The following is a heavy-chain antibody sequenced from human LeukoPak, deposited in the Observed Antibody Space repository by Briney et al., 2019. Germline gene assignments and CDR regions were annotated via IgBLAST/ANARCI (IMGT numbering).Heavy chain of an antibody. CDR3: ARDRATVTHYYYYMDV. J-gene: IGHJ6*03. D-gene: IGHD4-17*01. Sequence: SETLSLTCTVSGGSISSSSYYWGWIRQPPGKGLEWIGRIYTSGSTNYNPSLKSRVTISVDTSKNQFSLKLSSVTAADTAVYYCARDRATVTHYYYYMDVWGKGTTVTISS. CDR2: IYTSGST. CDR1: GGSISSSSYY. V-gene: IGHV4-39*07.